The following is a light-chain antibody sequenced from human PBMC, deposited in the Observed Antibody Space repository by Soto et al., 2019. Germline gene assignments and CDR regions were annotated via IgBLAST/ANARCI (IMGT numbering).Light chain of an antibody. CDR2: EVS. CDR1: SSDVGGSYS. CDR3: SSYTSSSTL. J-gene: IGLJ2*01. V-gene: IGLV2-14*01. Sequence: QSVLTQPASVSGSPGQSITISCTGTSSDVGGSYSVSWYQQHPVKAPKLMIYEVSNRPSGVSNRFSGSKSGNTASLTISGLQAADEADYYCSSYTSSSTLFGGGTKLTVL.